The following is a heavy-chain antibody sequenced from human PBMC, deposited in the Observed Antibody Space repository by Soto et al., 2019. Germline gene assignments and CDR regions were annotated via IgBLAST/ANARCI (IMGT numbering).Heavy chain of an antibody. CDR2: SYYSGST. J-gene: IGHJ4*02. Sequence: SETLSLTCTVSGGSISSYYWSWIRQPPGKGLEWIGYSYYSGSTNYNPSLKSRVTISVDTAKNQFSLKLSSVTAADTAVYYCATMAYDRSGSDDYWGQGTLVTVSS. CDR3: ATMAYDRSGSDDY. V-gene: IGHV4-59*01. CDR1: GGSISSYY. D-gene: IGHD3-22*01.